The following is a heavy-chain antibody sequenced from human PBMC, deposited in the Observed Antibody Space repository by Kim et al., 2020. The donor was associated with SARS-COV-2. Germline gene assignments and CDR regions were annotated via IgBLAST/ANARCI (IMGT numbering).Heavy chain of an antibody. V-gene: IGHV3-23*01. D-gene: IGHD6-6*01. CDR1: GFTFSSYA. CDR2: ISGSSGST. Sequence: GGSLRLSCAASGFTFSSYAMSWVRQAPGKGLEWVSAISGSSGSTYYADSVKGRFTISRDNSKNTLYLQMNSLRAEDTAVYYCAKDPVRGAARSTRVYWGQGTLVTVSS. J-gene: IGHJ4*02. CDR3: AKDPVRGAARSTRVY.